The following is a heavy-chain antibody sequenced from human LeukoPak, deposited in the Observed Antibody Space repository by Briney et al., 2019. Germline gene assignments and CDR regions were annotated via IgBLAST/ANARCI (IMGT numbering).Heavy chain of an antibody. V-gene: IGHV4-38-2*02. CDR3: ARDLMVRGVIIMGYFDY. CDR1: GYSISSGYY. D-gene: IGHD3-10*01. J-gene: IGHJ4*02. CDR2: IYHSGST. Sequence: TSETLSLTCTVSGYSISSGYYWGWIRQPPGKGLEWIGSIYHSGSTYYNPSLKSRVTISVDTSKNQFSLKLSFVTAADTAVYYCARDLMVRGVIIMGYFDYWGQGTLVTVSS.